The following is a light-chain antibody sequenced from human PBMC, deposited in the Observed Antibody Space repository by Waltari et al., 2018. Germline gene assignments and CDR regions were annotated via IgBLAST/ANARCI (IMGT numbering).Light chain of an antibody. J-gene: IGLJ3*02. CDR1: PAPAPSPSY. CDR3: SMYMGSGVWV. V-gene: IGLV8-61*01. CDR2: KGI. Sequence: QTVVTQDPSLSVSPRGLVPLPCSLSPAPAPSPSYPPWYQQTPGQPPRTLVYKGIRRSSGVPDRFSGSIRGNTAALTFTGAQSDDESDYYCSMYMGSGVWVFGGGTKLTVL.